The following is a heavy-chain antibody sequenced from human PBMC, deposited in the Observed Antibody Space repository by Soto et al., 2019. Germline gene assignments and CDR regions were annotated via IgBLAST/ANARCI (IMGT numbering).Heavy chain of an antibody. J-gene: IGHJ4*02. V-gene: IGHV3-30*18. CDR2: ISYEGSNK. D-gene: IGHD1-26*01. Sequence: GGSLRLSCAASGFTFSSYGMHWVRQAPGKGLEWVAVISYEGSNKYYADSVEGRFTISRDNSKNTLYLQRNSLRAEDTAVYYCAKGLVGATTIPPSWTSEFDYWGQGTLVTVS. CDR3: AKGLVGATTIPPSWTSEFDY. CDR1: GFTFSSYG.